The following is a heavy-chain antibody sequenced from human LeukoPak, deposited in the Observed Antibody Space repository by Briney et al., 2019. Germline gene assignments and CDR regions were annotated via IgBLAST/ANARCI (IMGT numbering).Heavy chain of an antibody. CDR3: ARAPLGLGELSLGYFDY. D-gene: IGHD3-16*02. V-gene: IGHV3-30-3*01. CDR2: MSYDGSNK. CDR1: GFTFSSNA. Sequence: GGSLRFSCAASGFTFSSNAMHWVRQAPGKGLEWVAVMSYDGSNKYYADSVKGRFTISRDNSKNTLYLQMNSLRAEDTAVYYCARAPLGLGELSLGYFDYWGQGTLVIVSS. J-gene: IGHJ4*02.